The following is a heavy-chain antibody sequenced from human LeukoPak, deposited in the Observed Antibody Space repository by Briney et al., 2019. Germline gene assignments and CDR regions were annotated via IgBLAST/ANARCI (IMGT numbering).Heavy chain of an antibody. CDR3: AKLSPLLGRTDQGFDY. CDR2: ISSSSSTI. Sequence: GGSLRLSCAASGFTFSSYSMNWVRQAPGKGLEWVSYISSSSSTIYYADSVKGRFTISRDNAKNSLYLQMNSLRAEDTAVYYCAKLSPLLGRTDQGFDYWGQGTLVTVSS. D-gene: IGHD7-27*01. J-gene: IGHJ4*02. V-gene: IGHV3-48*01. CDR1: GFTFSSYS.